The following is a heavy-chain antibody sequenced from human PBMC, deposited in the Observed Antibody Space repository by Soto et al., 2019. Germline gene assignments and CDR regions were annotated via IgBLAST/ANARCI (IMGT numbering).Heavy chain of an antibody. D-gene: IGHD2-2*01. J-gene: IGHJ6*02. CDR2: ISTSSRYI. CDR1: GFTFTSYS. CDR3: ARAKDIVLVPAGLGMDV. Sequence: GGSLRLSCAASGFTFTSYSMNWVRQAPGKGLEWVSSISTSSRYIYYVDSAKGRFTISRDNAKNSLYLQMNSLRAEDTAVYYCARAKDIVLVPAGLGMDVWGQGTTVTVSS. V-gene: IGHV3-21*01.